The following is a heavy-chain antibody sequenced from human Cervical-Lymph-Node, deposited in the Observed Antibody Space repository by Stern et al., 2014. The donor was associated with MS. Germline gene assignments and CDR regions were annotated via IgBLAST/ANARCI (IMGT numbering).Heavy chain of an antibody. D-gene: IGHD3-22*01. CDR1: GGSISSSSYY. V-gene: IGHV4-39*01. J-gene: IGHJ4*02. Sequence: VQLVESGPGLVKPSETLSLTCTVSGGSISSSSYYWGWIRQPPGKGLEWIGSIYYSGSTYYNPSLKSRVTISVDTSKNQLSLQLSSVTAADTAVYYCARHSRVTMIVVVSWGQGTLVTVSS. CDR2: IYYSGST. CDR3: ARHSRVTMIVVVS.